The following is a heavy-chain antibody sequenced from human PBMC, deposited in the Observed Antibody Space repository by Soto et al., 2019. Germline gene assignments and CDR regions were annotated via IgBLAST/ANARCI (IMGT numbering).Heavy chain of an antibody. J-gene: IGHJ4*02. CDR3: ATGLRYFDWLLPSRW. V-gene: IGHV1-24*01. D-gene: IGHD3-9*01. Sequence: ASVKVSCKVSGYTLTELSMHWVRQAPGKGLEWMGGFDPEDGETIYAQKFQGRVTMTEDTSTDTAYMELSSLRSEDTAVYYCATGLRYFDWLLPSRWWGQGTLVTVSS. CDR1: GYTLTELS. CDR2: FDPEDGET.